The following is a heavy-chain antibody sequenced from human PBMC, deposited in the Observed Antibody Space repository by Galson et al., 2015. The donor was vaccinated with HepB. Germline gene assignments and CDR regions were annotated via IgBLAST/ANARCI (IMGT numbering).Heavy chain of an antibody. CDR3: ARLHDIVIVPVVTHFDY. Sequence: QSGAEVKKPGESLKISCKGSGYSFTSYWIGWVRQMPGKGLEWMGIIYPGDSDIRYSPSFQGQVTISADKSISTVYLQWSSLKASDTAVYYCARLHDIVIVPVVTHFDYWGQGTLVTVSS. J-gene: IGHJ4*02. CDR1: GYSFTSYW. D-gene: IGHD2-2*01. V-gene: IGHV5-51*03. CDR2: IYPGDSDI.